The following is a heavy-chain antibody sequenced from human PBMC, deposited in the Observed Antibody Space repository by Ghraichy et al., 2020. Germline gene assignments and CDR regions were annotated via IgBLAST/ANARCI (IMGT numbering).Heavy chain of an antibody. V-gene: IGHV4-4*07. CDR3: ASVGSWYYYYYMDV. J-gene: IGHJ6*03. Sequence: SETLSLTCTVSGGSISSYYWSWIRQPAGKGLEWIGRIYTSGSTNYNPSLKSRVTMSVDTSKNQFSLKLSSVTAADTAVYYCASVGSWYYYYYMDVWGKVTTFTVSS. CDR1: GGSISSYY. CDR2: IYTSGST. D-gene: IGHD6-13*01.